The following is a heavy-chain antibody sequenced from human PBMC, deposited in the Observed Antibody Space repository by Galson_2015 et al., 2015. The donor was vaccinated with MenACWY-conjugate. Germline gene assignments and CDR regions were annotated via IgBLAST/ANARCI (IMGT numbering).Heavy chain of an antibody. CDR1: GFTFNNYA. V-gene: IGHV3-23*01. D-gene: IGHD3-16*01. Sequence: SLRLSCAASGFTFNNYAMNWVRQVPGKGLEWVSVIGNSGGSTSYADYVKGRFTISRDNSKNTLYLQMNSLRAEDTAVYYCAKGVWGTFDYWGQGTLVTVSS. CDR3: AKGVWGTFDY. CDR2: IGNSGGST. J-gene: IGHJ4*02.